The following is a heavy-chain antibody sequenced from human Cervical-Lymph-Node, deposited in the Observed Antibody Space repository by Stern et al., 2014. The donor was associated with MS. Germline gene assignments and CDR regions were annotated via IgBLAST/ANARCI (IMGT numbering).Heavy chain of an antibody. D-gene: IGHD4-17*01. V-gene: IGHV3-33*01. J-gene: IGHJ4*02. CDR3: AREAMTTTDYFEY. Sequence: QVQLVQSGGGVVQPGRSLRLSCAASGFTFSSYGMHWVRQAPGKGLEWVAVIGYDGSNKYYADSVQGRFTISRDNSKNTLYLQMNSLRAEDTAVYYCAREAMTTTDYFEYWGQGTRVTVSS. CDR2: IGYDGSNK. CDR1: GFTFSSYG.